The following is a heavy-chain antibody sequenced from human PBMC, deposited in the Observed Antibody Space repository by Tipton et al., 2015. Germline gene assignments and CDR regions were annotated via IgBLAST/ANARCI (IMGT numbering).Heavy chain of an antibody. CDR3: ARSYDDAFDI. D-gene: IGHD5-18*01. J-gene: IGHJ3*02. CDR2: MNPKSGNK. Sequence: QSGAEVKKPGASVKISCEASGYNFTSFDIHWVRQATGQGLEWLGWMNPKSGNKVYAQTLQGRVTMTRDTSINTAYMELSSLRSEDTAVYYCARSYDDAFDIWGQGTMVTVSS. CDR1: GYNFTSFD. V-gene: IGHV1-8*01.